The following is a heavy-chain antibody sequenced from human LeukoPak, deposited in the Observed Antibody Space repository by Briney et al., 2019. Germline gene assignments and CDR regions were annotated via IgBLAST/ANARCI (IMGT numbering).Heavy chain of an antibody. Sequence: GGSLRLSCAASGFTFSSYWMSWVRQAPGKGLEWVANIKQDGSDKYYVDSVKGRFTISRDNAKNSVYLQMNSLRAEDTAVYYCARASSSWYFVGYYFDYWGQGTLVTVSS. D-gene: IGHD6-13*01. CDR1: GFTFSSYW. CDR2: IKQDGSDK. CDR3: ARASSSWYFVGYYFDY. V-gene: IGHV3-7*02. J-gene: IGHJ4*02.